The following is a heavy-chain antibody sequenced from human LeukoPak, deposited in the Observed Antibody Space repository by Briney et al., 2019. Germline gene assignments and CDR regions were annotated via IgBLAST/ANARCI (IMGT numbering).Heavy chain of an antibody. CDR2: ISSSGSTI. CDR3: ARDCGGGSCYGPYDAFDI. CDR1: GFIFSNAW. V-gene: IGHV3-11*04. D-gene: IGHD2-15*01. Sequence: PGGSLRLSCAASGFIFSNAWMSWVRQAPGKGLEWVSYISSSGSTIYYADSVKGRFTISRDNAKNSLYLQMNSLRAEDTAVYYCARDCGGGSCYGPYDAFDIWGQGTMVTVSS. J-gene: IGHJ3*02.